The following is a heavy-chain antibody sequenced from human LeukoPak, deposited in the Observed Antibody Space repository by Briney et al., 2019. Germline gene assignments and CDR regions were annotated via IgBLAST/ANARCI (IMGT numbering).Heavy chain of an antibody. CDR1: GFTFSDYY. CDR2: ISSSGSTI. CDR3: ARVLDYYDSSSPGNNWFDP. V-gene: IGHV3-11*04. J-gene: IGHJ5*02. Sequence: PGGSLRLSCAASGFTFSDYYMSWIRQAPGKGLEWVSYISSSGSTIYYADSVKGRFTISRDNAKHSLYLQMNSLRAEDTAIYYCARVLDYYDSSSPGNNWFDPWGQGTLVTVSS. D-gene: IGHD3-22*01.